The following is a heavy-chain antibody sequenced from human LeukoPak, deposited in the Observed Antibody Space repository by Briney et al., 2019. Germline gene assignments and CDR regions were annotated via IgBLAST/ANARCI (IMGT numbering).Heavy chain of an antibody. J-gene: IGHJ4*02. CDR1: GGSFSGYY. Sequence: PSETLSLTCAVYGGSFSGYYWSWVRQAPGKGLEWVANIKQDGSEKYYVDSVKGRFTISRDNAKNSLYLQMNSLRAEDTAVYYCARDAPFASSGYHDYWGQGTLVTVSS. D-gene: IGHD3-22*01. V-gene: IGHV3-7*01. CDR3: ARDAPFASSGYHDY. CDR2: IKQDGSEK.